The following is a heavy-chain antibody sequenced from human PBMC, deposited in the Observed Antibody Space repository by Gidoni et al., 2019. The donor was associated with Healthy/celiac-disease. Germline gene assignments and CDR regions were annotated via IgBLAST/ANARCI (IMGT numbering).Heavy chain of an antibody. Sequence: QVQLVESGGGVVRPGRSLRLSCAASGFPFSSYAMHWVRQAPGKGLEWVAVISYDGSNKYYADSVKGRFTISRDNSKNTLYLQMNSLRAEDTAVYYCARAAYNNWNDVYFDYWGQGTLVTVSS. J-gene: IGHJ4*02. CDR3: ARAAYNNWNDVYFDY. CDR1: GFPFSSYA. V-gene: IGHV3-30-3*01. CDR2: ISYDGSNK. D-gene: IGHD1-20*01.